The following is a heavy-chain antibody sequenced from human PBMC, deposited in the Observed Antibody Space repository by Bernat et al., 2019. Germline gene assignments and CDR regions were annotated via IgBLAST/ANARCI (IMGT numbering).Heavy chain of an antibody. CDR3: ARESKRPYYFYY. D-gene: IGHD6-25*01. Sequence: EVQLVESGGGLVQPGGSLRLSCAASGFTVSSNYMSWVRQAPGKGLEWVSVIYSGGSTYYADSVKGRFTISRDNSKNTLYLQMNSLRAEDTAVYYCARESKRPYYFYYWGQGTLVTVSS. CDR1: GFTVSSNY. V-gene: IGHV3-66*02. J-gene: IGHJ4*02. CDR2: IYSGGST.